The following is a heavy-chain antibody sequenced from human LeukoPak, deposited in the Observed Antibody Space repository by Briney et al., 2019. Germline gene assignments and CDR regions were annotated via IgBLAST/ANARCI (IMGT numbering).Heavy chain of an antibody. CDR2: INPNSGGT. D-gene: IGHD2-15*01. J-gene: IGHJ4*02. CDR1: GYTFTGYY. CDR3: ARADGYCSGRSCSNYFDY. V-gene: IGHV1-2*02. Sequence: ASVKVSCKASGYTFTGYYMHWVRQAPGQVLQWMGWINPNSGGTNYAQKFQGRVTMTRDTSISTAYMELSRLRSDDTAVYYCARADGYCSGRSCSNYFDYWGQGTLVTVSS.